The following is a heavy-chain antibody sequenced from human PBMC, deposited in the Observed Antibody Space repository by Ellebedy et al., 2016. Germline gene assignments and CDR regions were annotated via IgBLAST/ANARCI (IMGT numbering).Heavy chain of an antibody. CDR1: GFIFNDYA. J-gene: IGHJ4*02. D-gene: IGHD3-3*01. V-gene: IGHV3-9*01. CDR2: ISWNGDDI. CDR3: GKAKGYTITRGIDS. Sequence: GGSLRLSXAASGFIFNDYAMHWVRQAPGKGLEWVSVISWNGDDIDYADSVKGRFTVSRDDAKNSLYLQLNSLRPEDTAFYYCGKAKGYTITRGIDSWGQGTLVIVSS.